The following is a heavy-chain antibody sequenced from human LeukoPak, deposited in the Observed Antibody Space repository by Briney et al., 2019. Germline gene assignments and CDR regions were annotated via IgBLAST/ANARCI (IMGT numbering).Heavy chain of an antibody. CDR2: ISGSGGST. Sequence: GGSLRLSCAASGFTFSSYAMSWVRQAPGKGLEWVSAISGSGGSTYYAASVEGRFTISRDNSKNTLYLLMNSLRAEDTAVYYCAKDLSIVVLTAIRAPYDYWGQGTLVTVSS. CDR3: AKDLSIVVLTAIRAPYDY. J-gene: IGHJ4*02. CDR1: GFTFSSYA. V-gene: IGHV3-23*01. D-gene: IGHD2-21*02.